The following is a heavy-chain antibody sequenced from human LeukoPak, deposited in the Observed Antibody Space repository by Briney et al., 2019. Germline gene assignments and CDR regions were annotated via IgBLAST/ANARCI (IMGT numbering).Heavy chain of an antibody. D-gene: IGHD6-19*01. CDR2: IYAGDSDT. V-gene: IGHV5-51*01. CDR1: GYSFISYW. Sequence: GESLKISCKASGYSFISYWIAWVRQVPGQGLEWMGIIYAGDSDTRYSPSFQGQVTISADKSINTAYLQWSSLKASDTAKYYCARSSAWDVYYFDYWGQGTLVTVSS. CDR3: ARSSAWDVYYFDY. J-gene: IGHJ4*02.